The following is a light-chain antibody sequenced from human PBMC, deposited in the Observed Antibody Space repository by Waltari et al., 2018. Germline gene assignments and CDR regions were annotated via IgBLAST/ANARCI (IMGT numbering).Light chain of an antibody. CDR2: EGT. V-gene: IGLV2-23*01. Sequence: QSGLTQPASVSGSPGQSITISCTGTSRDVGNYNLVSWYQQYPGKAPKLMVYEGTKGASCVSDRFSGSKSGNTASLTIYGLQSEDEAYYYCCSYAGFGIYVFGTGTKVTVL. CDR3: CSYAGFGIYV. CDR1: SRDVGNYNL. J-gene: IGLJ1*01.